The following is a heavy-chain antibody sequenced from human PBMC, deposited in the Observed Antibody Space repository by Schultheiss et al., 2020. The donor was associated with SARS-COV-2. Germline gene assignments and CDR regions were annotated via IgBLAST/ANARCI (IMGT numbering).Heavy chain of an antibody. CDR1: GGSFSGYY. D-gene: IGHD2-15*01. Sequence: SETLSLTCAVYGGSFSGYYWSWIRQPPGKGLEWIGEINHSGSTNYNPSLKSRVTISVDTSKNQFSLKLSSVTAADTAVYYCAREGCSGGSCSPYFDYWGQGTLVTVSS. CDR3: AREGCSGGSCSPYFDY. V-gene: IGHV4-34*01. J-gene: IGHJ4*02. CDR2: INHSGST.